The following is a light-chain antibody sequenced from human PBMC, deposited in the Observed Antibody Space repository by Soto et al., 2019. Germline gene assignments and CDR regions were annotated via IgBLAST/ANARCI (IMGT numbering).Light chain of an antibody. V-gene: IGKV3-20*01. Sequence: EIVLTHSPGTLSLSPGERATLSCSSSQSVSSSSLAWYQQKRGQAPRLLIYGAFSRATDIPDRFSGSGSGTDFTLTISRLEPEDFAVYCCQQFDGSLWTFGPGTKVDIK. CDR2: GAF. CDR1: QSVSSSS. CDR3: QQFDGSLWT. J-gene: IGKJ1*01.